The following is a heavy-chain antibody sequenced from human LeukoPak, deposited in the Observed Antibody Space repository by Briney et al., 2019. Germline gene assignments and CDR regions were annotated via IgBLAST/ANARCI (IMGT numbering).Heavy chain of an antibody. V-gene: IGHV4-4*07. D-gene: IGHD5-18*01. J-gene: IGHJ6*03. CDR2: IYTSGST. Sequence: PSETLSLTCTVSGGSISSYYWSWIRQPAGKGLEWIGRIYTSGSTNYNPSLKSRVTMSVDTSKNQFSLKLSSVTAADTAVYYCARDSNLGYSYGPYYYYYYMDVWGKGTTVTVSS. CDR3: ARDSNLGYSYGPYYYYYYMDV. CDR1: GGSISSYY.